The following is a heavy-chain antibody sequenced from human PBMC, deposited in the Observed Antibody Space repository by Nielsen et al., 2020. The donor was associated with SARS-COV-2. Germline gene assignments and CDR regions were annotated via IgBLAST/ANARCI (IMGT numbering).Heavy chain of an antibody. CDR2: IYSGGSST. J-gene: IGHJ4*02. Sequence: GESLKISCAASGFTFSSYAMSWVRQAPGKGLEWVSVIYSGGSSTYYADSVKGRFTISRDNSKNTLYLQMNSLRAEDTAVYYRAKGDDILTGYFDYWGQGTLVTVSS. V-gene: IGHV3-23*03. CDR1: GFTFSSYA. CDR3: AKGDDILTGYFDY. D-gene: IGHD3-9*01.